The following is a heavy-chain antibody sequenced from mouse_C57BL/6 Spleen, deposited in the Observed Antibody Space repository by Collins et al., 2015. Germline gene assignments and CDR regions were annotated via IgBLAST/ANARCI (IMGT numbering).Heavy chain of an antibody. J-gene: IGHJ4*01. CDR2: INTYTGEP. D-gene: IGHD2-1*01. CDR1: GYTFTNYG. CDR3: ARGTFNYLYAMDY. V-gene: IGHV9-3-1*01. Sequence: QIQLVQSGPELKKPGETVKISCKASGYTFTNYGMNWVKQAPGKGLKWMGWINTYTGEPTYADDFKGRFAFSLETSASTAYLQINNLKNEDTATYFCARGTFNYLYAMDYWGQGTSVTVSS.